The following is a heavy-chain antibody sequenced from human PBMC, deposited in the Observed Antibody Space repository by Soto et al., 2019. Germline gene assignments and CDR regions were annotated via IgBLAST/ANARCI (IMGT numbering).Heavy chain of an antibody. CDR3: ASLSSWSGFDY. Sequence: GGSLRLSCAASGFTFSSYAMHWVRQAPGKGLEWVAVISYDGSNKYYADYVKDRFTISRDNSKNTLYLQMNSLRAEDTAVYYCASLSSWSGFDYWGQGTLVTVSS. CDR1: GFTFSSYA. CDR2: ISYDGSNK. D-gene: IGHD6-13*01. V-gene: IGHV3-30-3*01. J-gene: IGHJ4*02.